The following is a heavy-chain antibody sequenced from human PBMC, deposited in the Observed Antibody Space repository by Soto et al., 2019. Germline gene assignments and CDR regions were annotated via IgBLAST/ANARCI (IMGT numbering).Heavy chain of an antibody. Sequence: GGSLRLSCAASGFTFSSYDMHWVRQATGKGLEWVSAIGTAGDTYYPGSVKGRFTISRENAKNSLYLQMNSLRAGDTAVYYCARDGRYSSGLGYFDLWGRGTLVTVSS. CDR3: ARDGRYSSGLGYFDL. V-gene: IGHV3-13*01. CDR1: GFTFSSYD. CDR2: IGTAGDT. J-gene: IGHJ2*01. D-gene: IGHD6-19*01.